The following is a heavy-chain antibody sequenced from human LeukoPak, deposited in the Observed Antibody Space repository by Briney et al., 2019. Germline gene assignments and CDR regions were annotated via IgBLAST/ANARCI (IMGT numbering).Heavy chain of an antibody. V-gene: IGHV3-30*14. CDR1: GFTFSSYA. Sequence: GGALRLSCAASGFTFSSYAMHWVRQAPGKGLESVAVISYDGSNKYYADAEKGRFTISRDNSKNPRYDQMNSLRAEDTAVHYRARDPTTLAGTRWGQGTLVTVSS. D-gene: IGHD6-19*01. CDR2: ISYDGSNK. J-gene: IGHJ4*02. CDR3: ARDPTTLAGTR.